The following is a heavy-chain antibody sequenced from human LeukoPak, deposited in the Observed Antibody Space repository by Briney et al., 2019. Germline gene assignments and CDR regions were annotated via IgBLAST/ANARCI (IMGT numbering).Heavy chain of an antibody. J-gene: IGHJ4*02. V-gene: IGHV4-39*01. Sequence: SETLSLTCTVSGGSISSYYWGWIRQPPGKGLEWIGSIYYGGYTYYNPSLKSRVTISVDTSKNQFSLKLSSVTAADTAIYYCQSRFLEWLLDYWGQGTLVTVSS. CDR2: IYYGGYT. D-gene: IGHD3-3*01. CDR3: QSRFLEWLLDY. CDR1: GGSISSYY.